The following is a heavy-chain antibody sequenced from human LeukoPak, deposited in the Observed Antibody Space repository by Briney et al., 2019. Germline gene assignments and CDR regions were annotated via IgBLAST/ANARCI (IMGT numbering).Heavy chain of an antibody. CDR1: GGSISSYY. CDR3: ARDRGSSSWYGRYFDL. J-gene: IGHJ2*01. D-gene: IGHD6-13*01. V-gene: IGHV4-59*01. Sequence: SETLSLTCTVSGGSISSYYWSWIRQPPGKGLEWIGYIYYSGSTNYNPSLKSRVTISVDTSKNQFSLKLSSVTAADTAVYYCARDRGSSSWYGRYFDLWGRGTLVTVSS. CDR2: IYYSGST.